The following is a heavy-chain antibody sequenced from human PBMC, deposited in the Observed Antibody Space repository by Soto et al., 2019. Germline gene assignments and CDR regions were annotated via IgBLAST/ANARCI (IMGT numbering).Heavy chain of an antibody. J-gene: IGHJ4*02. V-gene: IGHV6-1*01. CDR2: TYYRSKWYN. CDR1: GDSVSSNSAA. Sequence: SQTLSLTCAISGDSVSSNSAAWNWIRQSPSRGLEWLGRTYYRSKWYNDYAVSVKSRITINPDTSKNQFSLQLNSVTPEDTAVYYCARADCSGGSCSIKNYFDYWGQGTLVTVSS. CDR3: ARADCSGGSCSIKNYFDY. D-gene: IGHD2-15*01.